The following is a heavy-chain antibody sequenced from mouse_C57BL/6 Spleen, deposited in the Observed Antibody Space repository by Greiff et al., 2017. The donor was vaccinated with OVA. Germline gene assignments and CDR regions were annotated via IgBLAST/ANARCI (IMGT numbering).Heavy chain of an antibody. Sequence: QVQLQQSGAELVRPGASVTLSCKASGYTFTDYEMHWVKQTPVHGLEWIGAIDPETGGTAYNQKFKGKAILTADKSSSTAYMELRSLTSEDSAVYYCYDYDERGYYYAMDYWGQGTSVTVSS. V-gene: IGHV1-15*01. J-gene: IGHJ4*01. D-gene: IGHD2-4*01. CDR3: YDYDERGYYYAMDY. CDR1: GYTFTDYE. CDR2: IDPETGGT.